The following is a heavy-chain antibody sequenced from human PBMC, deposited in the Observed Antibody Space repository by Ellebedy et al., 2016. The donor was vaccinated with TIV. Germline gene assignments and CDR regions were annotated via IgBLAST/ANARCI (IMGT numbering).Heavy chain of an antibody. J-gene: IGHJ4*02. CDR3: ARKTDTGTSGDY. CDR1: GFTFSDYW. Sequence: GESLKISCAASGFTFSDYWMNWVRQAPGKGLEWVSLIYSGGSTDYADSVKGRFTISRDSSKNTLYLQMNSLRAEDTAMYYCARKTDTGTSGDYWGQGTPVTVSS. V-gene: IGHV3-53*01. CDR2: IYSGGST. D-gene: IGHD1-1*01.